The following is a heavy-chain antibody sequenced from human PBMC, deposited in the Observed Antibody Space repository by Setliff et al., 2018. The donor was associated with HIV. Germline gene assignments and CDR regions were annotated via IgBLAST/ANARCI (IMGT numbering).Heavy chain of an antibody. J-gene: IGHJ4*02. CDR2: MSTSGGT. D-gene: IGHD3-22*01. CDR3: AREGSDSSALDY. V-gene: IGHV4-4*08. CDR1: GGSISNHY. Sequence: SETLSLTCTVSGGSISNHYWSWIRQSPGKRLEWIGYMSTSGGTNYNPSLKSRVTISVDTSKNQFSLKLSSVTAADTAVYYCAREGSDSSALDYWGQGTLVTVSS.